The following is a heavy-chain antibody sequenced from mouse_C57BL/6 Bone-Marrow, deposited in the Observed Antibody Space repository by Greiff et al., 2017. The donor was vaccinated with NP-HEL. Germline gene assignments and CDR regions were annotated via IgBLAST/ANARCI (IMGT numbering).Heavy chain of an antibody. D-gene: IGHD1-1*01. J-gene: IGHJ2*01. V-gene: IGHV5-6*01. Sequence: DVHLVESGGDLVKPGGSLKLSCAASGFTFSSYGMSWVRQTPDKRLEWVATISSGGSYTYYPDSVKGRFTISRDNAKNTLYLQMSSLKSEDTAMYYCARHHYYGSSYWGQGTTLTVSS. CDR3: ARHHYYGSSY. CDR1: GFTFSSYG. CDR2: ISSGGSYT.